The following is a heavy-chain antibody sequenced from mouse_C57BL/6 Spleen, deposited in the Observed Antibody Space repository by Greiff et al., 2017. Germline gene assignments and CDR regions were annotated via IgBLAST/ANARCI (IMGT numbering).Heavy chain of an antibody. CDR2: ISPGNSDT. CDR1: FYTFTSYW. CDR3: TREGGPYFDY. Sequence: VQLQQSGTVLARPGASVTMSCKTSFYTFTSYWMHCVKPRPGQCLDCICAISPGNSDTSYNQKFKGKAKLTAVTSASTAYMELSSLTNEDSAVYYCTREGGPYFDYWGQGTTLTVYS. V-gene: IGHV1-5*01. J-gene: IGHJ2*01.